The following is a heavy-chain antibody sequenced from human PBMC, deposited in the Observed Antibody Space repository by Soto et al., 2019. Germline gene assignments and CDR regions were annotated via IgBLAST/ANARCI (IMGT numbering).Heavy chain of an antibody. CDR3: AGAFSVVWSRRWFDP. D-gene: IGHD3-22*01. Sequence: QVQLVESGGGVVQPGRSLRLSCAASGFMFSSYAVHWVRQAPGKGLEWVAVISDDGSLKYYADSVKGRFTISRDNSKNTLYLPINSLRAEDTAVYYCAGAFSVVWSRRWFDPWGQGTLVTVSS. J-gene: IGHJ5*02. CDR1: GFMFSSYA. V-gene: IGHV3-30*04. CDR2: ISDDGSLK.